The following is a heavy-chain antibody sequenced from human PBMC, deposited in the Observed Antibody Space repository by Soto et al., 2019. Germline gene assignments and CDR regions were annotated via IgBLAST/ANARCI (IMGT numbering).Heavy chain of an antibody. Sequence: SGEGSGNSFTSYGISFVRQKPGKGLEWMGSIDPSDSYTNYSQSFQGNVTISADKSISTAYLQWSSLKASDTAMYYCARPRTTVTDLAPRGQGTPLPVSS. CDR1: GNSFTSYG. V-gene: IGHV5-10-1*01. CDR2: IDPSDSYT. D-gene: IGHD4-17*01. CDR3: ARPRTTVTDLAP. J-gene: IGHJ5*02.